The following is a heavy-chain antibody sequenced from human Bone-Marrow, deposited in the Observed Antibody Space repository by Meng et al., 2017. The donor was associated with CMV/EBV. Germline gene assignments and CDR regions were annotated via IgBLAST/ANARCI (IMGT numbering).Heavy chain of an antibody. CDR2: INHSGST. CDR3: ARVSPTRGGDY. Sequence: SETLSLTCAVYGGSFSGYYWSWIRQPPGKGLEWIGEINHSGSTNYNPSLKSRVTISVDTSKNQFSLKLSSVTAADRAVYYCARVSPTRGGDYWGQGTLVTASS. CDR1: GGSFSGYY. D-gene: IGHD3-10*01. J-gene: IGHJ4*02. V-gene: IGHV4-34*01.